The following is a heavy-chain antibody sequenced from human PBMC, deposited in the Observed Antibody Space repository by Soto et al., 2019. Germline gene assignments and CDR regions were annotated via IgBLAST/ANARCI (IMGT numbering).Heavy chain of an antibody. CDR3: AKESSYYDSSGYYAPFDY. CDR2: ISYDGTVK. D-gene: IGHD3-22*01. J-gene: IGHJ4*02. V-gene: IGHV3-30*18. CDR1: GFTFSNYG. Sequence: GGSLRLSCAASGFTFSNYGIHWVRQAPGKGLEWVAVISYDGTVKYYAVSVRGRFTISRDNSKNTLYLQMNSLRAEDTAVYSCAKESSYYDSSGYYAPFDYWGQGTLVTVS.